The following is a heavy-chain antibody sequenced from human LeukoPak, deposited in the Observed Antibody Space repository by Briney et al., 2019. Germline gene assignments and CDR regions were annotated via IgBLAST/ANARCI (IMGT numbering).Heavy chain of an antibody. Sequence: KPSETLSLTCTVSGGSISSSTYYWGWIRQPPGKGLESIGYIYYRGTTYYNPSLKSRVSISVDTSKNQFSLKLSSVTAADTAVYYCAGLKGASSGWSYYFDYWGQGILVTVSS. J-gene: IGHJ4*02. CDR1: GGSISSSTYY. CDR2: IYYRGTT. D-gene: IGHD6-19*01. V-gene: IGHV4-39*01. CDR3: AGLKGASSGWSYYFDY.